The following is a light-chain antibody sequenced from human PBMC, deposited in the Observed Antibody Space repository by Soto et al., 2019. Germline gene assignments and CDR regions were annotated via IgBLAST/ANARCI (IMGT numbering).Light chain of an antibody. Sequence: DIQLTQSPSFLAVSVGDRVTITCRASQGISSYLAWYQQKPGKAPKLLIYAASTLQSGVPSRFSGSGSGTEFTLTISSLQPEDFATYYCQQLNSYPITFGQGTRLEIK. CDR3: QQLNSYPIT. V-gene: IGKV1-9*01. CDR1: QGISSY. J-gene: IGKJ5*01. CDR2: AAS.